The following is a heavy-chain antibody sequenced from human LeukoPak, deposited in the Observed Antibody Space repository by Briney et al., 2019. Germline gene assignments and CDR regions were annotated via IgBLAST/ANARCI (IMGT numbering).Heavy chain of an antibody. CDR3: AKPITMIVGCPSR. Sequence: GGSLRLSCAASGLTFSSYAMSWVRQAPGKGLEWVSAISGSGGSTYYADSVRGRFTISRDNSKNTLYLQMNSLRAEDTAVYYCAKPITMIVGCPSRWGQGTLVTVSS. D-gene: IGHD3-22*01. V-gene: IGHV3-23*01. CDR2: ISGSGGST. J-gene: IGHJ4*02. CDR1: GLTFSSYA.